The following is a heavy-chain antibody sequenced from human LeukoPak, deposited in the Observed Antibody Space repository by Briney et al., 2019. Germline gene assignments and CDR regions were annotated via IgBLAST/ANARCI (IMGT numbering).Heavy chain of an antibody. CDR1: GFTFSDYY. Sequence: GGSLRLSCAASGFTFSDYYMSWIRHAPGKGLEWVSYISSSGSTIYYADSGKGRFTISRDNSKNTLYLQTNSLRAEDTAVYYCAKDRSYDFWSGWFWAYWGQGTLVTVSS. D-gene: IGHD3-3*01. J-gene: IGHJ4*02. CDR2: ISSSGSTI. V-gene: IGHV3-11*04. CDR3: AKDRSYDFWSGWFWAY.